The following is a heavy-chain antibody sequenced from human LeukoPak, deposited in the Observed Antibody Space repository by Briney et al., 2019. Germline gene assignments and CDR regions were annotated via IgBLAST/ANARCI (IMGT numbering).Heavy chain of an antibody. J-gene: IGHJ3*02. Sequence: SETLSLTCTVSGGSIGSYYWSWIRQPPGKGLEWIGYIYYSGSTNYNPSLKSRVTISVDTSKNQFSLKLSSVTAADTAVYYCATARWELQSHDAFDIWGQGTMVTVSS. CDR2: IYYSGST. CDR3: ATARWELQSHDAFDI. D-gene: IGHD1-26*01. V-gene: IGHV4-59*08. CDR1: GGSIGSYY.